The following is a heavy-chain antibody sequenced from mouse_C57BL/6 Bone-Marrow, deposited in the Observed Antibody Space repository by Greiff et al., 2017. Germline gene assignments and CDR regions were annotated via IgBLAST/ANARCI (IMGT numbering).Heavy chain of an antibody. J-gene: IGHJ3*01. CDR2: IHPNSGST. Sequence: QVQLQQSGAELVKPGASVKLSCKASGYTFTSYWMHWVKQRPVQGLEWIGMIHPNSGSTNYNEKFKSKATLTVDKSSSTAYMQLSSLTSEDSAVYYCASLLAWFAYWGQGTLVTVSA. CDR3: ASLLAWFAY. V-gene: IGHV1-64*01. D-gene: IGHD2-10*01. CDR1: GYTFTSYW.